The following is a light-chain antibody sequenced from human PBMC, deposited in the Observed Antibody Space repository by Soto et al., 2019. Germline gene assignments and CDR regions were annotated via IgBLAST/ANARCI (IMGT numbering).Light chain of an antibody. CDR1: QDIRNW. Sequence: DIHITHSPSSLSASVWDRATITFQASQDIRNWLTWYQQKPGKAPRPLLYDASSLETGVPSRFSGSGSGTEFTLTISSLQPEDFATYYCQQFNSYPITFGQGTRLEIK. CDR3: QQFNSYPIT. J-gene: IGKJ5*01. CDR2: DAS. V-gene: IGKV1-33*01.